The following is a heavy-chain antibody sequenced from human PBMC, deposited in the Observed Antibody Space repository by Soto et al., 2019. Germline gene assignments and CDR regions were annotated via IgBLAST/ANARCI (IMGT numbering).Heavy chain of an antibody. CDR1: GFTFSSYA. V-gene: IGHV3-23*01. CDR3: VKDDRILGRRYFDL. J-gene: IGHJ2*01. D-gene: IGHD2-15*01. Sequence: EEQLLESGGGLIQPGGSLRLACAASGFTFSSYAMTWFLQAPGKGLEWVSSISFSDGGTYYADSVKGRLTISRDNSKNTLFLQMNSLRVEDTAVYYCVKDDRILGRRYFDLWGRGTLVTVSS. CDR2: ISFSDGGT.